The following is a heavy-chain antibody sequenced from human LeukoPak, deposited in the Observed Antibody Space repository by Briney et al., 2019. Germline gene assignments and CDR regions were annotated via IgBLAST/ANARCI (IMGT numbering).Heavy chain of an antibody. J-gene: IGHJ4*02. D-gene: IGHD3-22*01. CDR3: ARAGRYYYDSSFDY. CDR1: VGSPSSYY. V-gene: IGHV4-4*07. Sequence: SETLSLTCTVAVGSPSSYYWSWIRPPAEEVLEWIGRIYTSGSTTYNPSLKSRVTMSVDTSKNQSSLKLSSVTAADTAVYYCARAGRYYYDSSFDYWGQGTLVTVSS. CDR2: IYTSGST.